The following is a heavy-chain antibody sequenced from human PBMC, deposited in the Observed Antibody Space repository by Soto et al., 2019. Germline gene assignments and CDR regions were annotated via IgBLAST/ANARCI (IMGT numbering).Heavy chain of an antibody. CDR2: INSDGSST. V-gene: IGHV3-74*01. D-gene: IGHD3-10*01. J-gene: IGHJ4*02. CDR3: ARAFSRECIDY. CDR1: GFTFSSYW. Sequence: PGGSLSLSCAASGFTFSSYWMHWVRQAPGKGLVWVSRINSDGSSTSYADSVKGRFTISRDNAKNTLYLQMNSLRAEDTAVYYCARAFSRECIDYWGQGTLVTVSS.